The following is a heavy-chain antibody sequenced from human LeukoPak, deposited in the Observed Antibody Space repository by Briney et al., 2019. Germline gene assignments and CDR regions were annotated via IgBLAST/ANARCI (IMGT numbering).Heavy chain of an antibody. CDR1: GGSISRSGYY. J-gene: IGHJ4*02. CDR3: ARARHGYIYGYRPNELGHLFDY. V-gene: IGHV4-39*07. CDR2: IYYSGST. D-gene: IGHD5-18*01. Sequence: SETLSLTCTVSGGSISRSGYYWGWIRQTPGKGLEWIGSIYYSGSTYYKSSLKSRVTISLDTSKNQFSLKLSSVTAADTAVYYCARARHGYIYGYRPNELGHLFDYWGQGTLVTVSS.